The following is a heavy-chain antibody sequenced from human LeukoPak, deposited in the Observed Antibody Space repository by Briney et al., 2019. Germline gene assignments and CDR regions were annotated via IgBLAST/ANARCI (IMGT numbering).Heavy chain of an antibody. D-gene: IGHD2-15*01. V-gene: IGHV3-7*03. Sequence: PGGSLRLSCAASGFTFSSYWMSWVRQAPGKGLEWVANIKQDGSEKYYVDSVKGRFTISRDNAKNSLYLQMNSLRAEDTAVYYCARDPSRRVVVVAATPDWFDPWGQGPLVTVSS. CDR1: GFTFSSYW. CDR2: IKQDGSEK. J-gene: IGHJ5*02. CDR3: ARDPSRRVVVVAATPDWFDP.